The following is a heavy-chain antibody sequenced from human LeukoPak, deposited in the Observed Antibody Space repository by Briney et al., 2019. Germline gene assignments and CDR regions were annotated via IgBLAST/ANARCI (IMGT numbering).Heavy chain of an antibody. CDR1: RYTLTELS. Sequence: ASVKVSCKVSRYTLTELSMHWVRQAPGKGLEWMGGFDPEDGETIYAQKFQGRVTMTEDTSTDTAYMELSSLRSEDTAVYYCATDQGYSSGWYFGGQGTLVTVSS. J-gene: IGHJ4*02. CDR3: ATDQGYSSGWYF. V-gene: IGHV1-24*01. D-gene: IGHD6-19*01. CDR2: FDPEDGET.